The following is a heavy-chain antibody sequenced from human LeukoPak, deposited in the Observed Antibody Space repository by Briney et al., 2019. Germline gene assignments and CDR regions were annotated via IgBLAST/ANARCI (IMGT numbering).Heavy chain of an antibody. CDR2: IRSKAYGGTT. CDR1: GFTFGDYA. D-gene: IGHD3-10*01. V-gene: IGHV3-49*04. J-gene: IGHJ4*02. Sequence: GGSLRLSCTASGFTFGDYAMSWVRQAPGKGLEWVGFIRSKAYGGTTEYAASVKGRFTISRDDSKSIAYLQMNSLKTEDTAVYYCTREWYYGSGSPFDYWGQGTLVTVSS. CDR3: TREWYYGSGSPFDY.